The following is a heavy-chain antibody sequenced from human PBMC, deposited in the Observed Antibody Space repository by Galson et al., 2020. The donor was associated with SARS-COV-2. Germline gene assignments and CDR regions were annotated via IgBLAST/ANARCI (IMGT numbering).Heavy chain of an antibody. Sequence: NSGGSLRLSCAASGLNFRDNYMSWIRQAPGKGLEWLAFFSRSGISIYYASSVEGRFTISRDSAKNSLSLQMNSLRVEDTAVYYCARALHGYNFFDLWCRVTLVTVSS. CDR3: ARALHGYNFFDL. D-gene: IGHD5-12*01. CDR1: GLNFRDNY. V-gene: IGHV3-11*04. CDR2: FSRSGISI. J-gene: IGHJ2*01.